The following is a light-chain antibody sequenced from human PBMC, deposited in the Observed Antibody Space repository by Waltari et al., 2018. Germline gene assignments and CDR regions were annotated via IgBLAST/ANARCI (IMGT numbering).Light chain of an antibody. CDR3: SSYTSSSTYV. CDR1: SRYVGGYNS. Sequence: QSALTQPASVAGSPGQSLTISCTGTSRYVGGYNSVSWYQQPPGKAPKRMIYEVSNRPSGVSNRFSGSKSGNTASLTISGLQAEDEADYYCSSYTSSSTYVFGTGTKVTVL. J-gene: IGLJ1*01. V-gene: IGLV2-14*01. CDR2: EVS.